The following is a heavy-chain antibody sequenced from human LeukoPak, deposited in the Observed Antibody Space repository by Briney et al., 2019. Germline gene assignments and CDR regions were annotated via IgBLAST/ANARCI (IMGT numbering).Heavy chain of an antibody. J-gene: IGHJ5*02. D-gene: IGHD4-17*01. V-gene: IGHV3-30-3*01. CDR2: ITYDGSNK. CDR1: GFTFSSYA. Sequence: GRSLRLSCAASGFTFSSYAMYWVRQAPGKGLEWVAVITYDGSNKYYADSVKGRFTISRDNSKNTLYLQMNSLRAEDTAVYYCARDRGYGDPNYDHSHWFDPWGQGTLVTVSS. CDR3: ARDRGYGDPNYDHSHWFDP.